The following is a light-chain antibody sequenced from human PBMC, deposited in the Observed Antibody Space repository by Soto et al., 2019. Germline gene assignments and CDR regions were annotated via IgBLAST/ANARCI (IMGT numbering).Light chain of an antibody. J-gene: IGKJ5*01. CDR1: QAVTDY. CDR2: SAS. V-gene: IGKV1-39*01. Sequence: DIQMTQSPSSLSASVGDRVTITCRAGQAVTDYLNWYQHKPGKAPKLLIYSASTLQSGVPSRFSGSGSGIEFTLTISSLQPEDFATYYCQQSYSTLITFGQGTRLEI. CDR3: QQSYSTLIT.